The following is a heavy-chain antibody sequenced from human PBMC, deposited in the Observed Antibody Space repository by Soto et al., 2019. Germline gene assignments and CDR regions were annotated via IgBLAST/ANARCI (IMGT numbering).Heavy chain of an antibody. J-gene: IGHJ6*02. D-gene: IGHD3-3*01. V-gene: IGHV4-4*07. CDR1: GGSISSYY. CDR3: AREDYDFWSGYQGNYYYYGMDV. Sequence: KPSETLSLTCTVSGGSISSYYWSWIRQPAGKGLEWIGRIYTSGSTNYNPSLKSRVTMSVDTSKNQFSLKLSSVTAADTAVYYCAREDYDFWSGYQGNYYYYGMDVWGQGTTVTVSS. CDR2: IYTSGST.